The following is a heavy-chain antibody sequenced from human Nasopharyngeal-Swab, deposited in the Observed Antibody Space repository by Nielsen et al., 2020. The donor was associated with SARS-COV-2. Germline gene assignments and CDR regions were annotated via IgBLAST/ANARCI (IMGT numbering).Heavy chain of an antibody. CDR3: AKDPGDYYGMDV. CDR2: ISWNSGSI. J-gene: IGHJ6*02. Sequence: SLKISCAASGFTFDDYAMHWVRQAPGKGLEWVSGISWNSGSIGYADSVKGRFTISRDNAKNSLYLQMNSLRAEDTALYYCAKDPGDYYGMDVRGQGTTVTVSS. V-gene: IGHV3-9*01. CDR1: GFTFDDYA.